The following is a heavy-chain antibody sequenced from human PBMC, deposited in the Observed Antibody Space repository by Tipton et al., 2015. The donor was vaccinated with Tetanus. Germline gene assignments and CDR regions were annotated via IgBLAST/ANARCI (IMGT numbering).Heavy chain of an antibody. D-gene: IGHD3-10*01. CDR1: RFTFSSLW. CDR3: ARALYGSGSHSDY. J-gene: IGHJ4*02. Sequence: AVWRFTFSSLWMSWVRQAPGKGLEWVANINEDGSEKFYVDSVKGRFTISRDNIKNSLYLQMNYLRAEDTALYYCARALYGSGSHSDYWGLGTLVAVSS. CDR2: INEDGSEK. V-gene: IGHV3-7*04.